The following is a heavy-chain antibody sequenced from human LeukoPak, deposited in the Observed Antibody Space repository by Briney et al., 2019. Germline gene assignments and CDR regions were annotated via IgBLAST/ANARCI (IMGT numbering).Heavy chain of an antibody. CDR2: ISSRSTYI. CDR3: AREPTAMIL. Sequence: GGSLRLSCTASGFTFSSYSMNWVRQTPGKGLEWVSSISSRSTYIYYADSVKGRFTISRDNAKNSLYLQMNSLRAEDTAVYYCAREPTAMILWGQGTLVTVSS. CDR1: GFTFSSYS. D-gene: IGHD5-18*01. J-gene: IGHJ4*02. V-gene: IGHV3-21*01.